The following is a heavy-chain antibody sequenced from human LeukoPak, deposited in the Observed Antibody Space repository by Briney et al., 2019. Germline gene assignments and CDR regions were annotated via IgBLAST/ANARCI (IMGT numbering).Heavy chain of an antibody. V-gene: IGHV4-39*07. D-gene: IGHD3-10*01. CDR1: GGSITSSSYY. Sequence: SETLSLTCTVSGGSITSSSYYWGWIRQPPGKGLEWIGSIYYSGSPYYNPSLKSRVTISLDTSKKQFSLKLSSVTAADTAVYYCATLDLGFGELGGVENWFDPWGQGTPVTVSS. CDR2: IYYSGSP. J-gene: IGHJ5*02. CDR3: ATLDLGFGELGGVENWFDP.